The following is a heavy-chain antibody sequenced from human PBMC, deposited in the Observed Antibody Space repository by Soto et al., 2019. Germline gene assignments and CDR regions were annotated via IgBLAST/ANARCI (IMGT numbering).Heavy chain of an antibody. CDR1: GGSFSGYY. J-gene: IGHJ4*02. CDR2: INHSGST. D-gene: IGHD3-3*01. Sequence: PSETLSLTCAVYGGSFSGYYWSWIRQPPGKGLEWIGEINHSGSTNYNPSLKSRVTLSLDGSKNESSLNVNSVTAADTAIYYCVRSVILSGGSYKGLIRLHYFDTWGPGTLVTVSS. CDR3: VRSVILSGGSYKGLIRLHYFDT. V-gene: IGHV4-34*01.